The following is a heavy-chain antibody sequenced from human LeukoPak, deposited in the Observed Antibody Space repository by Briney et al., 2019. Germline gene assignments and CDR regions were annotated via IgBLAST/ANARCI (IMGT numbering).Heavy chain of an antibody. CDR2: IYYSGST. CDR3: ATKRGYFDWFFDY. CDR1: GGSISSYY. Sequence: PSETLSLTCTVSGGSISSYYWSWIRQPPGKGLEWIGYIYYSGSTNYNPSLKSRVTISVDTSKNQFSLKLSSVTAADTAVYYCATKRGYFDWFFDYWGQGTLVTVSS. J-gene: IGHJ4*02. V-gene: IGHV4-59*01. D-gene: IGHD3-9*01.